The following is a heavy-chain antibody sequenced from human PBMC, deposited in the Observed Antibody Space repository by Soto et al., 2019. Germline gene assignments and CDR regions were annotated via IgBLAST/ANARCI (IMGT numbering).Heavy chain of an antibody. Sequence: LSLPCASSGYTFSSYVLNWVSQAPGNRLECYPAISGSGGSTYYEDSVKGRFTISRDNPKNTLYLKMNRLRAEATPVYYCAKVGNPDYASSGYYPNDAFDISGQGTMVTVSS. CDR3: AKVGNPDYASSGYYPNDAFDI. V-gene: IGHV3-23*01. CDR1: GYTFSSYV. CDR2: ISGSGGST. J-gene: IGHJ3*02. D-gene: IGHD3-22*01.